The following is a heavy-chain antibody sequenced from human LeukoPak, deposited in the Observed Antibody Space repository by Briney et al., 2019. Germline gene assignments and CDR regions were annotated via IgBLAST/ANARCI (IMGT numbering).Heavy chain of an antibody. Sequence: PSETLSLTCTVSGGSISSYYWSWIRQPPGKGLEWIGYIYYSGSTNYNLFLKSRVTISVDTSKNQFSLKLSSVTAADTAVYYCARDATGSGSYYNYYYYYGMDVWGQGTTVTVSS. CDR2: IYYSGST. CDR1: GGSISSYY. J-gene: IGHJ6*02. V-gene: IGHV4-59*01. D-gene: IGHD3-10*01. CDR3: ARDATGSGSYYNYYYYYGMDV.